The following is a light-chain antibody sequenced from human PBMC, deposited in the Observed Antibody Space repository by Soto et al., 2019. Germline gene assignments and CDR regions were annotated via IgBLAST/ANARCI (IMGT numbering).Light chain of an antibody. Sequence: QSALTQPRSVSGSPGQSVTISCTGTSSDVGGYNYVSWYQQHPGKAPKLMIYDVSNRPSGVSNRFSGSKSGNTASLTISGLQAEDEADYYCSSYTSSGSYVFGTGTKLTVL. J-gene: IGLJ1*01. CDR2: DVS. V-gene: IGLV2-14*01. CDR1: SSDVGGYNY. CDR3: SSYTSSGSYV.